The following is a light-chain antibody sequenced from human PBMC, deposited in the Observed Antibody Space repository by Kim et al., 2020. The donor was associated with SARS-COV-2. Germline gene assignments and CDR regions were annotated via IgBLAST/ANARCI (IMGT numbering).Light chain of an antibody. J-gene: IGKJ2*01. CDR3: LQHNTYPYT. V-gene: IGKV1-17*01. CDR1: KGIGSD. Sequence: SESVGDRVTITCRARKGIGSDLGGYKQTLGKAPKRLIYSEASLQGGVPSRFSGSGSGTEFTLTINSLQPEDFATYYCLQHNTYPYTFGQGTKLEI. CDR2: SEA.